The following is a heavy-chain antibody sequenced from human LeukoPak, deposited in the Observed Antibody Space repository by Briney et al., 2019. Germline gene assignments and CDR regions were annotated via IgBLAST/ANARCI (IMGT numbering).Heavy chain of an antibody. J-gene: IGHJ4*02. CDR2: ISYDGSNK. CDR1: GFTFSSYA. V-gene: IGHV3-30-3*01. CDR3: ARVGSPYCSSTSCSLDY. Sequence: GGSLRLSCAASGFTFSSYAMHWVRQAPGKGLEWVAVISYDGSNKYYADSVKGRFTISRDNSKNTLYLQMNSLRAEDTAVYYCARVGSPYCSSTSCSLDYWGQGTLVTVSS. D-gene: IGHD2-2*01.